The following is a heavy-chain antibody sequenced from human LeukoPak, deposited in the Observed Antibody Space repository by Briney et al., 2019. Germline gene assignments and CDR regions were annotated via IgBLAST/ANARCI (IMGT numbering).Heavy chain of an antibody. CDR2: IYYNGRT. D-gene: IGHD2-2*01. J-gene: IGHJ3*01. CDR3: ARKPKRSRTTCATGDAFDV. CDR1: GXAMYSYY. Sequence: PSQTLSLTCNVSGXAMYSYYWSWIRQRPGGGLEWVGYIYYNGRTYYSPSLRSRMTISVDTSNNFFSLTLDSVTVADTAIYFCARKPKRSRTTCATGDAFDVWGQGTMVVISS. V-gene: IGHV4-31*03.